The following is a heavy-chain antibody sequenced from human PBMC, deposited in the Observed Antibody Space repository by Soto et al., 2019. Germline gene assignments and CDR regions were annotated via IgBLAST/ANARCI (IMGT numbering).Heavy chain of an antibody. CDR3: ARHAFGSGFYYGMGV. J-gene: IGHJ6*02. CDR1: GDSITSYY. V-gene: IGHV4-59*08. CDR2: IYYTGST. Sequence: QVQLRESGPGLVKPSETLSLTCTVSGDSITSYYWSWIRQPPGKGLEWLGYIYYTGSTTYNPSLKSRVTISLDTYKNQFSLKLNSVTAADTAVYYCARHAFGSGFYYGMGVWGQGTTVTVSS. D-gene: IGHD3-10*01.